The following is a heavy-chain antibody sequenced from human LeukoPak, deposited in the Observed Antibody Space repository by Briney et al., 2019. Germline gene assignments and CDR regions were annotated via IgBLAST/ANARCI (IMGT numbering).Heavy chain of an antibody. CDR1: GGSFSGYY. V-gene: IGHV4-34*01. CDR2: INHRGTT. D-gene: IGHD2-15*01. Sequence: SETLSLTCAVYGGSFSGYYWSWIRQPPGKGLEWIGEINHRGTTNSNPSLKSRVTISVDTSKNQFSLKLSSVTAADTAVYYCARGLLCSGGSCYKAIDYWGQGTLVTVSS. CDR3: ARGLLCSGGSCYKAIDY. J-gene: IGHJ4*02.